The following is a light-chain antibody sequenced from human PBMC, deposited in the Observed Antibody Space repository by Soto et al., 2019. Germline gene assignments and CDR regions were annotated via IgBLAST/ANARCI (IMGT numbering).Light chain of an antibody. CDR2: WAS. Sequence: DIVMTQSPDSLAVSLGERATINCKSSQSVLYSSNNKNFLAWYQQKPGQPPKLLIYWASTRESGVPDRFSGSGSGTDFPLTINSLQAEDVAVYYCQQHYYTPLTFGGGTKVEI. CDR1: QSVLYSSNNKNF. V-gene: IGKV4-1*01. CDR3: QQHYYTPLT. J-gene: IGKJ4*01.